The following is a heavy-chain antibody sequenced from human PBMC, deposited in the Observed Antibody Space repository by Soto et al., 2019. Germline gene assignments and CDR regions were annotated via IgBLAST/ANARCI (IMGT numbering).Heavy chain of an antibody. CDR1: GFTFSSYS. CDR2: ISSSSSYI. Sequence: GGSLRLSCAASGFTFSSYSMNWVRQAPGKGLEWVSSISSSSSYIYYADSVKGRFTISRDNAKNSLYLQMNSLRAEDTAVYYCARDSNTAMVPDFDYWGQGTLVTVSS. D-gene: IGHD5-18*01. J-gene: IGHJ4*02. CDR3: ARDSNTAMVPDFDY. V-gene: IGHV3-21*01.